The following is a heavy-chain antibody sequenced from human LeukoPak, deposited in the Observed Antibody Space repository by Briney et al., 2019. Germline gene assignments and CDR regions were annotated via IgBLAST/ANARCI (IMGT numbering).Heavy chain of an antibody. D-gene: IGHD4-17*01. CDR2: ISYDGSNK. CDR3: AKDLSQNDYGDYPLDY. CDR1: GFTFSGYG. J-gene: IGHJ4*02. Sequence: GGSLTLSCAASGFTFSGYGMHWVRQAPGKGLEWVAVISYDGSNKYYADSVKGRFTISRDNSKNTLYLQMNSLRAEDTAVYYCAKDLSQNDYGDYPLDYWGQGTLVTVSS. V-gene: IGHV3-30*18.